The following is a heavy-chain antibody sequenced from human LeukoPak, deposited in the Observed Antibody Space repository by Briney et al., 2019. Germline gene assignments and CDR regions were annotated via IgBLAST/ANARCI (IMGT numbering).Heavy chain of an antibody. CDR3: ARDRLSFRAAAGYYFDY. D-gene: IGHD6-13*01. J-gene: IGHJ4*02. CDR1: GFTFSSYA. CDR2: ISYDGSNK. Sequence: GGSLRLSCAASGFTFSSYAMHWVRQAPGKGLEWVAVISYDGSNKYYADSVKGRFTISRDNSKNTLYLQMNILRAEDTAVYYCARDRLSFRAAAGYYFDYWGQGTLVTVSS. V-gene: IGHV3-30-3*01.